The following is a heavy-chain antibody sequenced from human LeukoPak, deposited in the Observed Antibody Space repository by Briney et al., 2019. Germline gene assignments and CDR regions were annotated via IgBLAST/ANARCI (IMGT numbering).Heavy chain of an antibody. CDR2: IRNDGSNK. CDR1: GFTFSGYG. J-gene: IGHJ4*02. Sequence: PGGSLRLSCPASGFTFSGYGMHWVRQAPGKGLEWVAFIRNDGSNKYYAGSMKGRFTISRDNSKNTLYLQINSLRTEDTAIYYCEKDDILTGYSLDYWGQGTLVTVSS. V-gene: IGHV3-30*02. D-gene: IGHD3-9*01. CDR3: EKDDILTGYSLDY.